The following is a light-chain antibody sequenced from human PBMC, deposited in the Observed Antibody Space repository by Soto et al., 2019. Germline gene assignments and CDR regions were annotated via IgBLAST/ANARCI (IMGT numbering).Light chain of an antibody. CDR3: QQYASSPGT. J-gene: IGKJ1*01. V-gene: IGKV3-20*01. CDR1: QSVKSSY. Sequence: IVFTQSPGTLSLAPGEGATLSCRASQSVKSSYLAWYQQKPGQAPMLLIFGTSNRATGIPDRFRGGGSGTDFTLTISSLEPEDFAVYYCQQYASSPGTFGQGTKVDNK. CDR2: GTS.